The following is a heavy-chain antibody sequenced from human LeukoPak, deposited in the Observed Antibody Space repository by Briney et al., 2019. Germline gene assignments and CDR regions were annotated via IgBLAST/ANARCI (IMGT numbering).Heavy chain of an antibody. CDR2: FDPEDGET. Sequence: ASVKVSCKVSGYTLTELSMHWVRQAPGKGLEWMGGFDPEDGETIYAQKFQGRVTMTEDTSTDTAYMELSSLRSEGTAVYYCATDPSWSVQLEPNYYYGMDVWGQGTTVTVSS. V-gene: IGHV1-24*01. CDR1: GYTLTELS. CDR3: ATDPSWSVQLEPNYYYGMDV. J-gene: IGHJ6*02. D-gene: IGHD1-1*01.